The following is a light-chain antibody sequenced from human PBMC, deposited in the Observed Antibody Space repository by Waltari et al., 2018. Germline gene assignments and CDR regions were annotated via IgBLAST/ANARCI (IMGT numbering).Light chain of an antibody. CDR3: AAWDDSLNGRV. CDR2: SNN. J-gene: IGLJ3*02. CDR1: SSNLGSTT. Sequence: QSVLTQPPSASGTPGQRVTISCSGSSSNLGSTTVNWYQQLPGTAPKLLIYSNNQRPSGVPDRFSGSKSGTSASLAISGLQSEDEADYYCAAWDDSLNGRVFGGGTKLTVL. V-gene: IGLV1-44*01.